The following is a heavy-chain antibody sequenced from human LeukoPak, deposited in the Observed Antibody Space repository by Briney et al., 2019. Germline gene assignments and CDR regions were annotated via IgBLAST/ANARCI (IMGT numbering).Heavy chain of an antibody. CDR2: IYYSGST. J-gene: IGHJ4*02. CDR3: ARVGQQLVPE. CDR1: GGSISSYY. D-gene: IGHD6-13*01. Sequence: SETLSLTCTVSGGSISSYYWSWIRQPPGKGLEWIGYIYYSGSTNYNPSLKSRVTISVDTSKNQFSLKLSSVTAADTAVYYCARVGQQLVPEWGQGTLVTVSS. V-gene: IGHV4-59*01.